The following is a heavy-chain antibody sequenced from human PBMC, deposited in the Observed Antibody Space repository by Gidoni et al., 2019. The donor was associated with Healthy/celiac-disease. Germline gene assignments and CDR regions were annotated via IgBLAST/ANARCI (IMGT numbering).Heavy chain of an antibody. J-gene: IGHJ2*01. D-gene: IGHD3-3*01. CDR1: GYTFTSYA. Sequence: QVQLVQSGAEEKKPGASVKVSCKASGYTFTSYAMHWVRQAPGQRLEWMGWINAGNGNTKYSQKFQGRVTITRDTSASTAYMELSSLRSEDTAVYYCARASSDYDFWSGYDWYFDLWGRGTLVTVSS. CDR3: ARASSDYDFWSGYDWYFDL. CDR2: INAGNGNT. V-gene: IGHV1-3*05.